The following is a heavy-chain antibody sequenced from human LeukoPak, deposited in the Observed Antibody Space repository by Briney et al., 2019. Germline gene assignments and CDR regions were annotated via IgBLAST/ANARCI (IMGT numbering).Heavy chain of an antibody. Sequence: KTSETLSLTCGVSSDSIARYNWNWGWQRPREGLEWIEYVFATASTSSNPSFKGRATLSVDTWRNQVSPKLTAVTAADTAVYYCARTPWSLGWHFDQWGQGTLVT. CDR2: VFATAST. J-gene: IGHJ4*02. D-gene: IGHD5-24*01. CDR3: ARTPWSLGWHFDQ. CDR1: SDSIARYN. V-gene: IGHV4-4*08.